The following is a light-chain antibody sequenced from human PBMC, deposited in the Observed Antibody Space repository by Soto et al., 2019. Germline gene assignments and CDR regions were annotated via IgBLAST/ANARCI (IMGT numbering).Light chain of an antibody. CDR3: SSYTSRTTPV. CDR1: SSDVGGYAY. J-gene: IGLJ2*01. V-gene: IGLV2-14*01. Sequence: QSVLTQPASVSGSPGQSITIPCTGTSSDVGGYAYVSWYQQYPGKAPKLVISEVSNRPSGVSLRFSGSRSGNTASLTIAGLQTEDEADYYCSSYTSRTTPVFGGGTKLTVL. CDR2: EVS.